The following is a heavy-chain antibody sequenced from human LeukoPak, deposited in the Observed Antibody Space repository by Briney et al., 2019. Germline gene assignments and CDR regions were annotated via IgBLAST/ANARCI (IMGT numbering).Heavy chain of an antibody. J-gene: IGHJ4*02. CDR1: GFTFSSYA. D-gene: IGHD6-13*01. Sequence: GSLRLSCAASGFTFSSYAFNWVRQAPGKGLEWVSYISHRGTIYYADSVRGRFTISRDNAKNSLYLQMNSLRDDDTAVYYCARGRGAAPGGPPVDFWGQGTLVIVSS. CDR3: ARGRGAAPGGPPVDF. V-gene: IGHV3-48*02. CDR2: ISHRGTI.